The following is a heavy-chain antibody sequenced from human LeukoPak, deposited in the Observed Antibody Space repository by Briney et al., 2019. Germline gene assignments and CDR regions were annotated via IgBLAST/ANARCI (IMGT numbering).Heavy chain of an antibody. Sequence: PGGSLRLSCAASGFAFSSYSMNWVRQAPGKGLEWVSSISTSSSYIYYADSVKGRFTISRDNANNSLYLQMHSLRAEDTAVYYCARAAGGYNYGPFDYWGQGTLVTVSS. V-gene: IGHV3-21*01. CDR2: ISTSSSYI. D-gene: IGHD5-18*01. CDR3: ARAAGGYNYGPFDY. CDR1: GFAFSSYS. J-gene: IGHJ4*02.